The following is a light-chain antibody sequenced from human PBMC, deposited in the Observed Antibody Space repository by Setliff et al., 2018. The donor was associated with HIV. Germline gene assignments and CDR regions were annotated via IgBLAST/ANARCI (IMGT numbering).Light chain of an antibody. CDR3: QQYYSTPQT. CDR1: QSVLCSSTNKNY. Sequence: DIVMTQSPDSLAVSLGDRATINCKSSQSVLCSSTNKNYLAWYQQNPGQPPRLLIYWASTRESGVPDRFTGGGSGTDFTLTISSLQTEDVAVYYCQQYYSTPQTFGQWTKVDIK. CDR2: WAS. V-gene: IGKV4-1*01. J-gene: IGKJ1*01.